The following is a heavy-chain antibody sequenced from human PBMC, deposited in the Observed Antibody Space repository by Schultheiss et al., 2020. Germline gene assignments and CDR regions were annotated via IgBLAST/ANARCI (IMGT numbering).Heavy chain of an antibody. Sequence: GGSLRLSCAASGFTFSSYAMSWVRQAPGKGMEWVSAISGSGGSTYYADSVKGRFTISRDNSKNTLYLQMNSLRAEDTAVYYCARDPSEFDILTGLGYWGKGTLVTVSS. D-gene: IGHD3-9*01. J-gene: IGHJ4*02. CDR3: ARDPSEFDILTGLGY. V-gene: IGHV3-23*01. CDR2: ISGSGGST. CDR1: GFTFSSYA.